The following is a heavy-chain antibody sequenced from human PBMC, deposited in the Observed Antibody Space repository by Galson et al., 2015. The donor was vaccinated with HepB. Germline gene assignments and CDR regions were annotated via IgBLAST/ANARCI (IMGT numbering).Heavy chain of an antibody. CDR2: IDPSDSYT. CDR1: GYSFTSYW. V-gene: IGHV5-10-1*01. J-gene: IGHJ4*02. Sequence: QSGAEVKKPGESLRISCKGSGYSFTSYWISWVRQMPGKGLEWMGRIDPSDSYTNYSPSFQGHVTISADKSISTAYLQWSSLKASDTAMYYCARHAPPGYYDSSDSSPYWGQGTLVTVSS. D-gene: IGHD3-22*01. CDR3: ARHAPPGYYDSSDSSPY.